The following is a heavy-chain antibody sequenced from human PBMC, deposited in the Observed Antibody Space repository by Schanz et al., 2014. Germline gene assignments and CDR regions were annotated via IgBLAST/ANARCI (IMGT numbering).Heavy chain of an antibody. CDR2: ISRDGTTS. Sequence: QVQLVESGGGLVKPGGSLRLSCAASGFIFNDYYMNWIRQAPGKGLEWLSYISRDGTTSYYADSVKGRFTISRDNAKNSLYLQMNSLRAEDTAVYYCAREKRRTEVGLDHWGQGTLVTVS. J-gene: IGHJ4*02. V-gene: IGHV3-11*01. CDR3: AREKRRTEVGLDH. CDR1: GFIFNDYY.